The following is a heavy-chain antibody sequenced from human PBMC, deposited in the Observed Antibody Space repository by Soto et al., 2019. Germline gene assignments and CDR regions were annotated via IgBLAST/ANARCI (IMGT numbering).Heavy chain of an antibody. D-gene: IGHD6-19*01. CDR3: VGGYGWLPDF. V-gene: IGHV3-7*05. J-gene: IGHJ4*02. CDR2: INQDGTEI. Sequence: EVQLVESGGGLVQPGGSLRLSCAVSGITFSPPWMNWVRQTPGKGLEWVAIINQDGTEIIYVDSVKGRFTISRDNAKNSLSLQMNSMRAEDTAVYCCVGGYGWLPDFWGQGTLVTVSS. CDR1: GITFSPPW.